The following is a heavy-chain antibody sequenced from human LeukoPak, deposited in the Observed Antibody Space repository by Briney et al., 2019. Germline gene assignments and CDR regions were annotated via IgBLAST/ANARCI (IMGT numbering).Heavy chain of an antibody. Sequence: GGSLRLSCAASGFTFSSYSMNWVRQAPGKGLEWVSSISSSSSYIYYADSVKGRFTISRDNAKNSLYLQMNSLRAEDTAVYYCARDRVRDWGSPLDYWGQGTLVTVSS. CDR3: ARDRVRDWGSPLDY. CDR1: GFTFSSYS. V-gene: IGHV3-21*01. D-gene: IGHD7-27*01. J-gene: IGHJ4*02. CDR2: ISSSSSYI.